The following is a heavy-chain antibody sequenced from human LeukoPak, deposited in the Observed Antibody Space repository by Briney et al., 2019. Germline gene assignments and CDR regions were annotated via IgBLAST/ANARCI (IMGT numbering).Heavy chain of an antibody. CDR3: ARNFYFDISGYYHY. Sequence: ASVKVSCKASGYTFTGYYMQWVRQAPGQGLEWMGWTNPNSGGTNYAQKFQGRVTMTRDTSISTAYIDLSRQRSDDAAVYYCARNFYFDISGYYHYWGQGTLVTVS. J-gene: IGHJ4*02. V-gene: IGHV1-2*02. CDR2: TNPNSGGT. CDR1: GYTFTGYY. D-gene: IGHD3-22*01.